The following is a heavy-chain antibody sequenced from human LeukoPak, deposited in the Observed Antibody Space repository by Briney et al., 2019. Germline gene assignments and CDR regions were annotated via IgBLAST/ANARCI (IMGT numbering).Heavy chain of an antibody. CDR3: ARAPPYYYDSSGYLDAFDI. J-gene: IGHJ3*02. V-gene: IGHV4-59*01. CDR1: GGSISSYY. CDR2: IYYSGST. D-gene: IGHD3-22*01. Sequence: SETLSLTCTVSGGSISSYYWSWIRQPPGKGLEWIGYIYYSGSTNYNPSLKSRVTISVDTSKNQFSPKLSSVTAADTAVYYCARAPPYYYDSSGYLDAFDIWGQGTMVTVSS.